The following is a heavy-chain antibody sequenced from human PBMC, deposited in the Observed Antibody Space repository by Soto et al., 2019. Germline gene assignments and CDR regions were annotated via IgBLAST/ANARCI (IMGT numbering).Heavy chain of an antibody. D-gene: IGHD4-17*01. Sequence: EVQLVESGGGLVKPGGSLRLSCAASGFTFSSYSMNWVRQAPGKGLEWVSSISSSSSYIYYADSVKGRFTISRDNAKNSLYLQMNSLRAEDTAVYYCARDQRQNDYGDSGWFDPWGQGTLVTVSS. CDR2: ISSSSSYI. V-gene: IGHV3-21*01. CDR1: GFTFSSYS. CDR3: ARDQRQNDYGDSGWFDP. J-gene: IGHJ5*02.